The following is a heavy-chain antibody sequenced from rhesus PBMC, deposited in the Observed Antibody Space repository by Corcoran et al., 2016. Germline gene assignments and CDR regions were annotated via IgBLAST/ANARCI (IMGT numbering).Heavy chain of an antibody. D-gene: IGHD6-25*01. V-gene: IGHV4-122*02. Sequence: QLQLQESGPGLVKPSETLSLTCAVSGCSISSGYYYWSWIRQPPGKGLEWIGYITYSGSTSYNPSLKSRVTISRDTSKNQFSLKLSSVTAADTAVYYCARDSGSSDYWGQGVLVTVSS. J-gene: IGHJ4*01. CDR3: ARDSGSSDY. CDR1: GCSISSGYYY. CDR2: ITYSGST.